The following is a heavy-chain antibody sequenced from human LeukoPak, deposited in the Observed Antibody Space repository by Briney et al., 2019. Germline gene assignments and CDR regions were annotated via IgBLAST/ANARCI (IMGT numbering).Heavy chain of an antibody. J-gene: IGHJ4*02. CDR3: VVKAGYSSSRYSPPTYYFES. CDR1: GGSFSGYY. Sequence: PSETLSLTCAVHGGSFSGYYWNWIRQPPGKGLEWIGEMSHSGNTNYSPSLKSRVRVSVDTSKKQFSLRLNSVTAADSGMYFCVVKAGYSSSRYSPPTYYFESWGQGALVTVSS. CDR2: MSHSGNT. V-gene: IGHV4-34*01. D-gene: IGHD5-18*01.